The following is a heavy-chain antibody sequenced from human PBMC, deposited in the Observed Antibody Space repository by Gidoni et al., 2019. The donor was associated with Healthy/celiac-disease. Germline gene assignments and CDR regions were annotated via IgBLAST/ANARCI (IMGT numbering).Heavy chain of an antibody. CDR3: AKDLEWELLEDY. CDR2: ISGSGGST. CDR1: GFTFSSYA. J-gene: IGHJ4*02. Sequence: EVQLLESGGGLVQPRGSLRLSCAASGFTFSSYAMSWVRQAPGKGLEWVSAISGSGGSTYYADSVKGRFTISRDNSKNTLYLQMNSLRAEDTAVYYCAKDLEWELLEDYWGQGTLVTVSS. D-gene: IGHD1-26*01. V-gene: IGHV3-23*01.